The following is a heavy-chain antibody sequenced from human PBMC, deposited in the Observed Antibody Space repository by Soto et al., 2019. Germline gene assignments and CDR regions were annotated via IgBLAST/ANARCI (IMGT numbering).Heavy chain of an antibody. CDR2: INTYNGNT. D-gene: IGHD3-3*01. CDR3: ALVDFCFSLSQXDI. Sequence: ASVKVPCKASGYSFTRYGIAWARQAPGQGLEWMGWINTYNGNTNYAQNLQGRVTLTTDTSTSTAYMELTSLRSNDTALYYCALVDFCFSLSQXDIWGRGTTATVSS. J-gene: IGHJ6*02. CDR1: GYSFTRYG. V-gene: IGHV1-18*01.